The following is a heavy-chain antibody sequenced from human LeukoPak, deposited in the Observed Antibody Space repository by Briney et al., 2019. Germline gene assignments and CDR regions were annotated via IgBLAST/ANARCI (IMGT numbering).Heavy chain of an antibody. CDR1: GFTFSNYG. J-gene: IGHJ4*02. V-gene: IGHV3-30*02. Sequence: GGSLRLSCAASGFTFSNYGMHWVRQAPGKGLEWVAFVRYDGTNKFYADSVKGRFTISRDNSKNTLYLQMNSLRPEDTAVYYCAKSLGSNIDYWGQGTLVTVSS. CDR3: AKSLGSNIDY. D-gene: IGHD3-10*01. CDR2: VRYDGTNK.